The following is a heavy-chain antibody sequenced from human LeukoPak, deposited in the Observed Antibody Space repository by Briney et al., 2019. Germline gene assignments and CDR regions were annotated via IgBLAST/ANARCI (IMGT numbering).Heavy chain of an antibody. CDR1: GYTFANYG. D-gene: IGHD3-10*01. CDR3: ARDPMPYGSGSYCRD. V-gene: IGHV1-18*01. CDR2: ISAYKGNT. J-gene: IGHJ4*02. Sequence: ASVKVSCKASGYTFANYGISWVRQAPGQGPEWMGWISAYKGNTNYVQKFQGRVTMTTDTSTSTAYMELRSLRSDDTAVYYCARDPMPYGSGSYCRDWGQGTLVTVSS.